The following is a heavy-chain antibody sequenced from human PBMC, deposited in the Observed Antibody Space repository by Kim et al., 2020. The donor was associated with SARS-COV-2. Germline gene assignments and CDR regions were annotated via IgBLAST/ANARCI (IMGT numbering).Heavy chain of an antibody. V-gene: IGHV4-34*13. Sequence: STPTLKSPVTISVDTSKNQFSLKLSSGTAADTAVYYCASQGYYYYGMDVWGQGTTVTVSS. CDR3: ASQGYYYYGMDV. J-gene: IGHJ6*02.